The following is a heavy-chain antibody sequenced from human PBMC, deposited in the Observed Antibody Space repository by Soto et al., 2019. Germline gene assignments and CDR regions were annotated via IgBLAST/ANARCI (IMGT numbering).Heavy chain of an antibody. CDR1: GFTFSSYG. Sequence: QVQLVESGGVVVQPGASLRLSCTSSGFTFSSYGMHWVRRSPGKGLQWVAVIPHDGTYQYYLDSVKGRFTISRDNSKETLYLQMNRLRVEDTAVYYCVRDDDNLDNKVKHWCQGPLVTASS. CDR3: VRDDDNLDNKVKH. V-gene: IGHV3-30*19. D-gene: IGHD1-1*01. CDR2: IPHDGTYQ. J-gene: IGHJ1*01.